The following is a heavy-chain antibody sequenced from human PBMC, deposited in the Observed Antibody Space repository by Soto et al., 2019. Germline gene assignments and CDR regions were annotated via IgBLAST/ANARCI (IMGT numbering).Heavy chain of an antibody. Sequence: EVLLVESGGGLVQPGGSMRLACAASGLTRSHYWMHWVRQVPGKGLVWVAEISNDERNIRTSYADSVKGRFTVSRDDAKNTLYLQMNSLRGDDTAAYYCASLSAPDDFWGQGAQVTVSS. CDR1: GLTRSHYW. J-gene: IGHJ4*02. D-gene: IGHD6-25*01. V-gene: IGHV3-74*01. CDR3: ASLSAPDDF. CDR2: ISNDERNI.